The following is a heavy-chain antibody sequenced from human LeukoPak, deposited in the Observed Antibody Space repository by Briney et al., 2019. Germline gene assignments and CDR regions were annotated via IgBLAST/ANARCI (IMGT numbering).Heavy chain of an antibody. CDR2: IRSKANSYAT. D-gene: IGHD5-18*01. CDR3: TREIVDTAMVFDP. CDR1: GFTFSGSA. J-gene: IGHJ5*02. V-gene: IGHV3-73*01. Sequence: GGSLRLSCAASGFTFSGSAMHWVRQASGKGLEWVGRIRSKANSYATAYAASVKGRFTISRDDSKNTAYLQMNSLKTEDTAVYYCTREIVDTAMVFDPWGQGTLVTVSS.